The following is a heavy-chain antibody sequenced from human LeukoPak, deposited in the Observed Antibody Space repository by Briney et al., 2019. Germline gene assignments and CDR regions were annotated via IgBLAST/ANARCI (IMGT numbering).Heavy chain of an antibody. CDR3: ARDLSTYYYDSSGPFDY. CDR1: GFTFSSYV. J-gene: IGHJ4*02. V-gene: IGHV3-33*01. D-gene: IGHD3-22*01. Sequence: GGSLRLSCAASGFTFSSYVMHWVRQAPGKGLEWVTVIWYDGSNKYYADSVKGRFTISRDNSKNTLYLQMNSLRAEDTAVYYCARDLSTYYYDSSGPFDYWGQGTLVTVSS. CDR2: IWYDGSNK.